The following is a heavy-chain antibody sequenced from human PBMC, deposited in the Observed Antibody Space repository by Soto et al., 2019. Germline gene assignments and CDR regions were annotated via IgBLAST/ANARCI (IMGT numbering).Heavy chain of an antibody. D-gene: IGHD4-17*01. CDR2: IYYIGST. Sequence: QVQLQESGPGLVKPSETLSLTCNVSDGPISSGDNYWSWIRQPPGKGLEWIGYIYYIGSTYYNPSLESRVTISVATSKNQFSLRLNSVTAAETAVYFCARFSTVKRRVFYFWGQGMLGTVCS. J-gene: IGHJ4*02. CDR1: DGPISSGDNY. V-gene: IGHV4-30-4*01. CDR3: ARFSTVKRRVFYF.